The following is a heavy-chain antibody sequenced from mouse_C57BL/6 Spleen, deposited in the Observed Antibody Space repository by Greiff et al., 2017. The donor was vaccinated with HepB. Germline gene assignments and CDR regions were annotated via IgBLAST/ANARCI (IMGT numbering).Heavy chain of an antibody. CDR3: ARKYYGSGGWFAY. J-gene: IGHJ3*01. V-gene: IGHV1-50*01. CDR1: GYTFTSYW. CDR2: IDPSDSYT. D-gene: IGHD1-1*01. Sequence: VQLQQPGAELVKPGASVKLSCKASGYTFTSYWMQWVKQRPGQGLEWIGEIDPSDSYTNYNQKFKGKATLTVDTSSSTAYMQLSSLTSEDSAVYYCARKYYGSGGWFAYWGQGTLVTVSA.